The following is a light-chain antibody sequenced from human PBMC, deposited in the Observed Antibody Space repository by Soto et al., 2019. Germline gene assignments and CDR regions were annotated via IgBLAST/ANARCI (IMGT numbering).Light chain of an antibody. V-gene: IGKV3-15*01. J-gene: IGKJ1*01. CDR1: KSINSN. CDR2: DAS. Sequence: EVVMTQSPDTLSVSPGERATLSCRASKSINSNLAWFQQKPGQAPRLLIYDASTRATGIPARFSGSGSGTDFTLTISGLQSEDFAVYYCQQYNNWPQTFGQGTKVDIK. CDR3: QQYNNWPQT.